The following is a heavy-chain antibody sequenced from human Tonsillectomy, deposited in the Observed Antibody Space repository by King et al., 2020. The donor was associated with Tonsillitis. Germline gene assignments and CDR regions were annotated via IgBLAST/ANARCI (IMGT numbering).Heavy chain of an antibody. D-gene: IGHD5-18*01. CDR3: ARGGYSYGLSQPVDY. V-gene: IGHV4-39*01. CDR1: GGSINSISYY. J-gene: IGHJ4*02. CDR2: IYYSGST. Sequence: LQLQESGPGLVKPSETLSLTCTVSGGSINSISYYWGWIRQPPGKGLEWIGSIYYSGSTNYNPSLKSRVTISVDTSKNQFSLKLSSVTAADTAVYYCARGGYSYGLSQPVDYWGQGTLVTVSS.